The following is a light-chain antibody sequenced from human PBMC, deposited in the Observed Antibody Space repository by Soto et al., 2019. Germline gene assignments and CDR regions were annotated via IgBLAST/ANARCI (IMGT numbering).Light chain of an antibody. CDR1: SSNIGRYD. CDR2: SNI. Sequence: QSVLTQPPSASGTPGQRVTISCSGSSSNIGRYDLNWYQQLPGAAPKVVIFSNINRPSGVPDGFSGSKSGTSASLAISGLQSEDEADYYCAGWDDSLNGWVFGGGTKLTVL. V-gene: IGLV1-44*01. CDR3: AGWDDSLNGWV. J-gene: IGLJ3*02.